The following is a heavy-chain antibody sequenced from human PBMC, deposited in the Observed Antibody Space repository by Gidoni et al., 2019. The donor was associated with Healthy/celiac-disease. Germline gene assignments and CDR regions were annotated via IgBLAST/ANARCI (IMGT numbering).Heavy chain of an antibody. D-gene: IGHD2-2*01. CDR2: ICSGGST. J-gene: IGHJ6*02. Sequence: EVQLAESGVGLVHPGASLCLPSAASPFTFSGNYMSWVRQALGKGLGWVSVICSGGSTCNAETVEGRFTISRDNSKNTLYLQMNSLRAEDTAVYYCAHQLLFSYYYYGMDVWGQGTTVTVSS. V-gene: IGHV3-66*02. CDR1: PFTFSGNY. CDR3: AHQLLFSYYYYGMDV.